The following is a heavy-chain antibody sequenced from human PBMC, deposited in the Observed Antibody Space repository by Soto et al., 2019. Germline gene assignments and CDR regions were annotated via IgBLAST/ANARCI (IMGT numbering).Heavy chain of an antibody. J-gene: IGHJ4*02. CDR3: ARVVRRLRLRGGYYFDY. CDR2: MNPNSGNT. V-gene: IGHV1-8*01. Sequence: ASVKVSCKASGYTFTSYDINWVRQATGQGLEWMGWMNPNSGNTGYAQKFQGRVTMTRNTSISTAYMELSSLRSEDTAVYYCARVVRRLRLRGGYYFDYWGQGTLVTVSS. D-gene: IGHD5-12*01. CDR1: GYTFTSYD.